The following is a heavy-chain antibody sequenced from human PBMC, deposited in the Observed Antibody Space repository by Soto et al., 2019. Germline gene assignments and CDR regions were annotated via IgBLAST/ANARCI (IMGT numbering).Heavy chain of an antibody. V-gene: IGHV5-51*03. CDR3: ARNYCPTPTCNSFEL. J-gene: IGHJ4*02. D-gene: IGHD2-2*02. Sequence: EVQLVQSGAEVKKPGEYLKISCKGSGYSFNSQWIGWVRQMPGKGLEWMGAIYPGDSDTRYSPSYQGQVTISAAKSISTAYLQWKSLKASDTAMYYCARNYCPTPTCNSFELWGQGTLVTVSS. CDR1: GYSFNSQW. CDR2: IYPGDSDT.